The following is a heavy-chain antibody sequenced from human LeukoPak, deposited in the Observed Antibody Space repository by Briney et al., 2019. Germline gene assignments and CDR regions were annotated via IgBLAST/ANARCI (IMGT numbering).Heavy chain of an antibody. Sequence: EASVKVSCKASGGTFSSYAISWVRQAPGQGLEWMGGIIPIFGTANYAQKFQGRVTITADESTSTAYMELSSLRSEDTAVYYCTTYTGPHDYWGQGTLVTVSS. CDR1: GGTFSSYA. CDR2: IIPIFGTA. J-gene: IGHJ4*02. D-gene: IGHD1-14*01. CDR3: TTYTGPHDY. V-gene: IGHV1-69*13.